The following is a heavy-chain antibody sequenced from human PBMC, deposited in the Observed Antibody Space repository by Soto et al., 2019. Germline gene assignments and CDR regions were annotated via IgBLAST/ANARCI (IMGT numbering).Heavy chain of an antibody. Sequence: QLQVQESGPGQVKPSQTLSLTCTVSGGSITSHHYYWGWIRQPPGKGLEWIGSIYSGGNTYYNPSLRGRPTIFVETAKNLISLKLSSVTAADSAIYYCGSGPSTTWIDNWGLGTQVSVSS. J-gene: IGHJ4*02. CDR3: GSGPSTTWIDN. D-gene: IGHD2-2*01. V-gene: IGHV4-39*01. CDR1: GGSITSHHYY. CDR2: IYSGGNT.